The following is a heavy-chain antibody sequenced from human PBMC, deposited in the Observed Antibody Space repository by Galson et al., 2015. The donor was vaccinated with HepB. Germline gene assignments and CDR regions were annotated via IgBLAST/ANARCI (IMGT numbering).Heavy chain of an antibody. CDR2: ITASGGTT. V-gene: IGHV3-23*01. D-gene: IGHD2-2*01. J-gene: IGHJ4*02. CDR3: AKFKMPVAMTPFDY. CDR1: GFTFTNYA. Sequence: SLRLSCAASGFTFTNYAMSWVRQAPGKGLEWVSPITASGGTTYYGDSVKGRFTISRDNSRNTVYLQMHSLRAEDTAIYYCAKFKMPVAMTPFDYWGQGTLVTVSS.